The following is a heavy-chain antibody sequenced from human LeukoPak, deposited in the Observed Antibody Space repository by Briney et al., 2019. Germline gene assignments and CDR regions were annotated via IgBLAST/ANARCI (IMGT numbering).Heavy chain of an antibody. CDR3: ARDQKWEVQEDNFIYYYYGMDV. V-gene: IGHV1-8*01. CDR1: GYTFTSYD. D-gene: IGHD1-26*01. CDR2: MNPNSGNT. J-gene: IGHJ6*02. Sequence: GASVKVSCKASGYTFTSYDINWVRQATGQGLEWMGWMNPNSGNTGYAQKFQGRVTITADESTSTAYMELSSLRSEDTAVYYCARDQKWEVQEDNFIYYYYGMDVWGQGTTVTVSS.